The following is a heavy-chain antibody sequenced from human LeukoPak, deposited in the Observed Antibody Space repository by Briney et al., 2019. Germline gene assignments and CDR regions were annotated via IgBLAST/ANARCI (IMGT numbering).Heavy chain of an antibody. CDR1: GYTFTDFY. Sequence: ASVKVSCKASGYTFTDFYIHWVRHAPGQGLEWMGWVRPNNGATKYAEKFQGRVTMTRDTSTSTAHMELSSLRSDDTAEYYCARDLEASPGYEGADALDSWGQGTMVTVSS. CDR2: VRPNNGAT. CDR3: ARDLEASPGYEGADALDS. D-gene: IGHD5-12*01. J-gene: IGHJ3*02. V-gene: IGHV1-2*02.